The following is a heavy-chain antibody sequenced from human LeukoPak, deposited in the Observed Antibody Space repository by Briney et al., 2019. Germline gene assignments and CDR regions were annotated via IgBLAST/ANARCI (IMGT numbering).Heavy chain of an antibody. CDR3: ARDLIVEDYYYYYYGMDV. J-gene: IGHJ6*02. Sequence: SETLSLTCTVSGGSISSGSNYWSWIRQPAGKGLEWIGRIYTSGSTNYNPSLKSRVTISVDTSKNQFSLKLSSVTAADTAVYYCARDLIVEDYYYYYYGMDVWGQGTTVTVSS. D-gene: IGHD2-15*01. CDR1: GGSISSGSNY. CDR2: IYTSGST. V-gene: IGHV4-61*02.